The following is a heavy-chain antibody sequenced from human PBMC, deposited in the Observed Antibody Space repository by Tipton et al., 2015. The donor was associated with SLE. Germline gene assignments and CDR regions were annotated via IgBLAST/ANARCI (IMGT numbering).Heavy chain of an antibody. CDR2: ISSSSTYI. D-gene: IGHD1-26*01. Sequence: SLRLSCAASGFTFSSYSMNWVRQAPGKGLEWVSSISSSSTYIYYADSVKGRFTISRDNAKNSLYLQMNSLRAEDTAVYYCARDRSGDQFSAFDIWGQGTMVTVSS. J-gene: IGHJ3*02. CDR1: GFTFSSYS. V-gene: IGHV3-21*03. CDR3: ARDRSGDQFSAFDI.